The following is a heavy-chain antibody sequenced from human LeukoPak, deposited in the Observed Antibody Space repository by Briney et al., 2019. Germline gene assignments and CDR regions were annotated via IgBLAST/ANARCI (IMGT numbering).Heavy chain of an antibody. D-gene: IGHD3-3*01. CDR3: ARQGDQRITIFGVAPPGGMDV. Sequence: SETLSLTCIVSGGSISSYYWSWIRQPAGKGLEWIGRIYTSGSTNYNPSLKSRVTISVDTSKNQFSLKLSSVTAADTAVYYCARQGDQRITIFGVAPPGGMDVWGQGTTVTVSS. CDR2: IYTSGST. V-gene: IGHV4-4*07. J-gene: IGHJ6*02. CDR1: GGSISSYY.